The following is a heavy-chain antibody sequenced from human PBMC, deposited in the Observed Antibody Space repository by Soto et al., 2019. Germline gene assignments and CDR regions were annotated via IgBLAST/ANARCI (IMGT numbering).Heavy chain of an antibody. CDR3: ARSRDGYNGGLDV. CDR2: IYPGDSDT. J-gene: IGHJ6*02. D-gene: IGHD5-12*01. CDR1: GYTFTSFW. V-gene: IGHV5-51*01. Sequence: GESLKISCKGSGYTFTSFWIGWVRQMPGKGLEWMGIIYPGDSDTRYSPSFQGQVTISVDKSISTAYLQWSSLKASDTAIYYCARSRDGYNGGLDVWGQGTTVTVSS.